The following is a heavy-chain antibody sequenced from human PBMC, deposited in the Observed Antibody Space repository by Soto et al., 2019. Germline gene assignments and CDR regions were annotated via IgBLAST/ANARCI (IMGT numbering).Heavy chain of an antibody. D-gene: IGHD3-16*01. CDR3: ARMGDVPYYYYGMDV. CDR2: INGYNGNT. CDR1: GYTFSTYG. V-gene: IGHV1-18*01. Sequence: QVQLVQSGAEVKKPGASVKVSCKASGYTFSTYGISWVRQAPGQGLEWMGWINGYNGNTNYAPKLQGRITMTTDTSTTTDSMELRSLRSDDTAAYYCARMGDVPYYYYGMDVWGQGTTVTVSS. J-gene: IGHJ6*02.